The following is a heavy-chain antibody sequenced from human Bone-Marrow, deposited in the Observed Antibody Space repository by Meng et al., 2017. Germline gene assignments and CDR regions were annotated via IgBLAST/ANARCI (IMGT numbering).Heavy chain of an antibody. Sequence: GESLKISCAASGFAFGSYAMSWVRQAPGKGLEWVSAISGSGGSTYYADSVKGRFTISRDNSKNTLYLQMNSLRAEDTAVYYCAKERLIYSSGWYWPRDGYWGQGTLVTVSS. D-gene: IGHD6-19*01. CDR3: AKERLIYSSGWYWPRDGY. CDR1: GFAFGSYA. CDR2: ISGSGGST. V-gene: IGHV3-23*01. J-gene: IGHJ4*02.